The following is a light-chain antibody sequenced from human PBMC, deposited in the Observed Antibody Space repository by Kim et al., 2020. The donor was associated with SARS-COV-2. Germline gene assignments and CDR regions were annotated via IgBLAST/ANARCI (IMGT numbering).Light chain of an antibody. V-gene: IGLV1-44*01. CDR2: SND. Sequence: GQRVTISCFGSSSNIGGNTVNWYQQLTGSAPKLLIYSNDKRPSGVPHRFSGSKSGTSASLAISGLQSEDEADYYCAAWDDSLITWVFGGGTQLTVL. J-gene: IGLJ3*02. CDR3: AAWDDSLITWV. CDR1: SSNIGGNT.